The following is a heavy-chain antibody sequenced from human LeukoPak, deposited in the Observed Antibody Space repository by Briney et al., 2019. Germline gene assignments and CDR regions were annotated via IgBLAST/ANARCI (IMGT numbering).Heavy chain of an antibody. D-gene: IGHD3-3*01. J-gene: IGHJ5*02. CDR1: GGSFSGYY. V-gene: IGHV4-34*01. CDR2: INHSGST. CDR3: ARGARITIFGVVIADYWFDP. Sequence: PSETLSLTCAVYGGSFSGYYWSWIRQPPGKGLEWIGEINHSGSTNYNPSLKSRVTISVDTSKNQFSLKLSSVTAADTAVYYCARGARITIFGVVIADYWFDPWGQGTLVTVSS.